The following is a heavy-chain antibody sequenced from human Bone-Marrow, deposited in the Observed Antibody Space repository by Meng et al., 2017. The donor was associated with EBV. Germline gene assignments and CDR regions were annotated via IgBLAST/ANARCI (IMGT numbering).Heavy chain of an antibody. J-gene: IGHJ4*02. Sequence: VHWQESGPDLGKHSGTLSLTSVVSGGSIRSSNWWSWVRQPPWKGLEWIGEIFYGGSTNYNPSLESRVTISVDKSKNQFSLKLSSVTAADTAVYYCAAGFRELVRSRDYWGQGTLVTVSS. V-gene: IGHV4-4*02. CDR3: AAGFRELVRSRDY. CDR1: GGSIRSSNW. D-gene: IGHD3-10*01. CDR2: IFYGGST.